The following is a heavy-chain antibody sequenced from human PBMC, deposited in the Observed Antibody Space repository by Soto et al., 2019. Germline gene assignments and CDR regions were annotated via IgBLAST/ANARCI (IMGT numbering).Heavy chain of an antibody. CDR2: IYHSGST. CDR3: ARDFFRDGYNFRWFDP. J-gene: IGHJ5*02. Sequence: QVQLQESGPGLVKPSGTLSLTCAVSGGSISSSNWWSWVRQPPGKGLEWIGEIYHSGSTNYNPSLKSRVTISVDKSKNQFSLKLSPVTAAETAVYYCARDFFRDGYNFRWFDPWGQGTLVTVSS. D-gene: IGHD5-12*01. V-gene: IGHV4-4*02. CDR1: GGSISSSNW.